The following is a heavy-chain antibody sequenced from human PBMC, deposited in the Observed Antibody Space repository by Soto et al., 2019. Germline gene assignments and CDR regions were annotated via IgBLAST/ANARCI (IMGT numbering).Heavy chain of an antibody. D-gene: IGHD2-15*01. V-gene: IGHV3-30*04. CDR1: GFTFTTYA. CDR2: ISNDGRGK. CDR3: ARDQCFGGGRSCYYFDF. J-gene: IGHJ4*02. Sequence: QVQLVESGGGVVQPGRSLRLSCAASGFTFTTYAIHWVRQAPGKGLEWVAVISNDGRGKYYADSVKGRFTLSRDNSKNTLYLKMNSLRSDDTAVYYCARDQCFGGGRSCYYFDFWGQGTLVTVSS.